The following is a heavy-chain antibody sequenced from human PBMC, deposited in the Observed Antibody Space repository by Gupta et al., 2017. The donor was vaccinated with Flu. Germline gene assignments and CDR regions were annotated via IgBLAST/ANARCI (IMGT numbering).Heavy chain of an antibody. D-gene: IGHD5-24*01. V-gene: IGHV3-7*01. CDR2: IKEDGSVK. J-gene: IGHJ4*02. Sequence: EVQLVESGGGLVQTGGSLRLSCAASGFTFSNYWMAWVRLAPGKGLEWVANIKEDGSVKNYVDTVKGRFTISRDNGKNSVYIQMNALRPEDTAVYYCARNRGWEQFDYWGQGALVTVS. CDR3: ARNRGWEQFDY. CDR1: GFTFSNYW.